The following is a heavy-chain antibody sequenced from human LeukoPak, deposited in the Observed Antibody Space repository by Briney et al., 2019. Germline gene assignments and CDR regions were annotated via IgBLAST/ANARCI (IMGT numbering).Heavy chain of an antibody. CDR1: GFTFSNCW. CDR3: AKDGNYDSSGYYSGLGAFDI. CDR2: IESDGSKT. J-gene: IGHJ3*02. V-gene: IGHV3-74*01. D-gene: IGHD3-22*01. Sequence: GGPLRLSCAASGFTFSNCWMHWVRQAPGKGLEWVSRIESDGSKTRYADSVKGRFTISRDNAKNTLYLQMNSLRAEDTAVYYCAKDGNYDSSGYYSGLGAFDIWGQGTMVTVSS.